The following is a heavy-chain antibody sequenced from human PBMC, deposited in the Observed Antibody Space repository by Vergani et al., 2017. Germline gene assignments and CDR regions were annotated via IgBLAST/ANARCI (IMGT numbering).Heavy chain of an antibody. J-gene: IGHJ5*02. V-gene: IGHV1-18*01. D-gene: IGHD3-22*01. Sequence: QVQLVQSGAEVKKPGASVKVSCKASGYTFTSYGISWVRQAPGQGLEWMGWISAYNGNTNYAQKLQGRVTMTTDTSTSTAYMELRSLRSDETAVSYSETIKNYYERENWFDPWGQGTLVTVSS. CDR1: GYTFTSYG. CDR2: ISAYNGNT. CDR3: ETIKNYYERENWFDP.